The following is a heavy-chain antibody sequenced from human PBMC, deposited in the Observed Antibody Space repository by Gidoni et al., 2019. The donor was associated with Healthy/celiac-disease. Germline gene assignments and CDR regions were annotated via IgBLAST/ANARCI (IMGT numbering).Heavy chain of an antibody. J-gene: IGHJ5*02. CDR3: ARAEDGDYGGDWFDP. Sequence: QVQLQESGPGLVKPSETLSPTCTVSGVPISSYYWSWIRQPPGKGLEWIGYIYYSGSTNYNPSLKSRVTISVDTSKNQFSLKLSSVTAADTAVYYCARAEDGDYGGDWFDPWGQGTLVTVSS. V-gene: IGHV4-59*01. CDR1: GVPISSYY. CDR2: IYYSGST. D-gene: IGHD4-17*01.